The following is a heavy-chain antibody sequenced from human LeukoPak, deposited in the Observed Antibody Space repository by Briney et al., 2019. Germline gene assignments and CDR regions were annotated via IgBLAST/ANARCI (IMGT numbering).Heavy chain of an antibody. Sequence: GGSLRLSCAASGFTFSSYGMHWVRQVPGKGLEWISYISSSSGTIHYADSVKGRFTISRDNGRNSLYLQMNSLRVDDTAVYYCARDATPQYSSGWVFFDYWGQGTLVTVSS. J-gene: IGHJ4*02. V-gene: IGHV3-48*04. CDR3: ARDATPQYSSGWVFFDY. CDR1: GFTFSSYG. D-gene: IGHD6-19*01. CDR2: ISSSSGTI.